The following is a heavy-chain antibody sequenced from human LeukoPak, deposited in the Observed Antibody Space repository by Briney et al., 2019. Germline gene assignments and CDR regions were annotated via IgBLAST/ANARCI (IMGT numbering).Heavy chain of an antibody. Sequence: GGSLRLSCAASGFTFSSYSMNWVRQAPGKGLEWVASISSSSYIYYADSVKGRFTISRDTAKNSLYLQMNSLRAEDTAVYYCARETYCSGGSCYPAWGQGTLVTVSS. CDR1: GFTFSSYS. CDR2: ISSSSYI. D-gene: IGHD2-15*01. CDR3: ARETYCSGGSCYPA. J-gene: IGHJ5*02. V-gene: IGHV3-21*01.